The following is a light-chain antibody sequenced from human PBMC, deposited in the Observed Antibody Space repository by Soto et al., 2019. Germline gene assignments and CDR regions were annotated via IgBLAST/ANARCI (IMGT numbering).Light chain of an antibody. J-gene: IGLJ2*01. CDR3: QSYDSSLSVVV. CDR1: SSNIGAGYD. Sequence: QSVLTQPPSLSGAPGQRVTISCTGSSSNIGAGYDVHWYQQFPGTAPKLLIYGNSNRPSGVPDRFSGSKSGTSASLAITGLQAEDEADYYCQSYDSSLSVVVFGGGTKLPVL. CDR2: GNS. V-gene: IGLV1-40*01.